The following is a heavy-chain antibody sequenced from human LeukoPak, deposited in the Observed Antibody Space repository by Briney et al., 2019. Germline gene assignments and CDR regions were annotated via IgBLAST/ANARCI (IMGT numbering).Heavy chain of an antibody. Sequence: ASVKVSCKASGYTFTSYGISWVRQAPGQGLEWMGWISAYNGNTNYAQKLQGRVTMTTDTSTSTAYMELRSLRSDDTAVYYCARQRGLVTLHHPRFDPWGQGTLVTVSS. CDR2: ISAYNGNT. D-gene: IGHD3/OR15-3a*01. J-gene: IGHJ5*02. CDR1: GYTFTSYG. V-gene: IGHV1-18*01. CDR3: ARQRGLVTLHHPRFDP.